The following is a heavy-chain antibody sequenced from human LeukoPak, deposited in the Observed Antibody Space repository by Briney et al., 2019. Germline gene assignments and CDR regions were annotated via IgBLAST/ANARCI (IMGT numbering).Heavy chain of an antibody. CDR2: ISGSGGST. J-gene: IGHJ4*02. V-gene: IGHV3-23*01. CDR1: GFTFSSDA. D-gene: IGHD2-2*01. Sequence: GGSLRLSCAASGFTFSSDAMSWVRQAPGKGLEWVSGISGSGGSTYYADSVKGRFTISRDNAKNSLYLQMNSLRAEDTAVYYCTRGYCSSTSCHHFDYWGQGTLVTVSS. CDR3: TRGYCSSTSCHHFDY.